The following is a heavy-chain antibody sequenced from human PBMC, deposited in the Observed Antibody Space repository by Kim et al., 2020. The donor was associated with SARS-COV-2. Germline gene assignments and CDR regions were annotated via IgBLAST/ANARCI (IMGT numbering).Heavy chain of an antibody. V-gene: IGHV3-21*01. J-gene: IGHJ3*02. CDR3: ARTRKRYDAFDI. Sequence: YYAESVKGRFTISRDNAKNSLYLQMNSLRAEDTAVYYCARTRKRYDAFDIWGQGTMVTVSS.